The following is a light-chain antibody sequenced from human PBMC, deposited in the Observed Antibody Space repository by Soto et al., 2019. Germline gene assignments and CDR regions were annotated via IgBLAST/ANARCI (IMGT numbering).Light chain of an antibody. CDR2: DAS. CDR1: QSVRSN. CDR3: QQYDNWPRT. Sequence: EKVMTQSPATLSASPGERATLSCRASQSVRSNLAWYQQNPGQPPRLLIYDASSRATGIPSRFSGSGSGTEFTLTISSLKSEDFAVYYCQQYDNWPRTFGQGTKWIS. V-gene: IGKV3-15*01. J-gene: IGKJ1*01.